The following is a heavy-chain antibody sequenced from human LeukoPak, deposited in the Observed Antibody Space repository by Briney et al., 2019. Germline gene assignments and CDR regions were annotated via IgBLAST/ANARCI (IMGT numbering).Heavy chain of an antibody. D-gene: IGHD3-9*01. CDR2: IYPGDSDT. Sequence: GEPLKISCKGSGYSFTSYWIGWVRQMPGKGLEWMGIIYPGDSDTRYSPSFQGQVTISADKSISTAYLQWSSLKASDTAMYYCARGPYYDILTGYYLWSFWFDPWGQGTLVTVSS. CDR3: ARGPYYDILTGYYLWSFWFDP. CDR1: GYSFTSYW. V-gene: IGHV5-51*01. J-gene: IGHJ5*02.